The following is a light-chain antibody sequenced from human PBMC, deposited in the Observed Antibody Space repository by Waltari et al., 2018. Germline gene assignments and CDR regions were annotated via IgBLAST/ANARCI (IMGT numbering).Light chain of an antibody. CDR3: QSYDSTLNVVV. Sequence: QSVLTQPPSVSGAPGQWVTISCTGSSSNIGTGYDVHWYQHLPGTAPKLLIYGNTNRPSGVPDRFSGSKSGTSGSLAITGLQAEDEADYFCQSYDSTLNVVVFGGGTKLTVL. CDR2: GNT. J-gene: IGLJ2*01. CDR1: SSNIGTGYD. V-gene: IGLV1-40*01.